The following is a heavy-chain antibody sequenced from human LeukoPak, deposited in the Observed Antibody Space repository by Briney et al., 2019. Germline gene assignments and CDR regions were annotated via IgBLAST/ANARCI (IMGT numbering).Heavy chain of an antibody. CDR1: GCTFDDYA. V-gene: IGHV3-9*01. J-gene: IGHJ4*02. CDR2: ISWNSGSI. Sequence: GRSLRLSCAASGCTFDDYAMHWVRQAPGKGLEWVSGISWNSGSIGYADSVKGRFTISRDNAKNSLYLQMNSLRAEDTALYYCAKVKYSSSWYGGDYFDYWGQGTLVTVSS. CDR3: AKVKYSSSWYGGDYFDY. D-gene: IGHD6-13*01.